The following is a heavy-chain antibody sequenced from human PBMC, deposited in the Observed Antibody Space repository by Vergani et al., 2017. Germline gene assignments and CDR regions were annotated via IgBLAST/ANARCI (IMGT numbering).Heavy chain of an antibody. D-gene: IGHD6-13*01. V-gene: IGHV3-74*01. J-gene: IGHJ4*02. CDR1: GFTFSSYS. CDR3: ARDGAAAGTLCDY. Sequence: EVQLVESGGGLVKPGGSLRLSCAASGFTFSSYSMNWVRQAPGKGLEWVSRINSDGSSTSYADSVKGRFTISRDNAKNTLYLQMNSLRAEDTAVYYCARDGAAAGTLCDYWGQGTLVTVSS. CDR2: INSDGSST.